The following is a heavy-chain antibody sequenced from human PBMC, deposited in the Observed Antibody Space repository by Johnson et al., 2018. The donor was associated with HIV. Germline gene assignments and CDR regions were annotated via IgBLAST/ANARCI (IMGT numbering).Heavy chain of an antibody. CDR1: GFTFSRCD. Sequence: VQLVESGGGVVHPGGSLRLSCETSGFTFSRCDMHWVRQAPGKGLEWVAFIRYDGSNKYYADSVKGRFTISRDNSKNTLYLQMNSLRAGDTAVDYCAKAYRAKQQPPVDAFDIWCQGTMVTVSS. CDR3: AKAYRAKQQPPVDAFDI. D-gene: IGHD6-13*01. V-gene: IGHV3-30*02. J-gene: IGHJ3*02. CDR2: IRYDGSNK.